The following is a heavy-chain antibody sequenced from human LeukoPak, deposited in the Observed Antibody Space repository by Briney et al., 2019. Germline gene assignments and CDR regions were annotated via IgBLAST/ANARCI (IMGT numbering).Heavy chain of an antibody. CDR3: ARASNRNSINFDY. D-gene: IGHD1-1*01. V-gene: IGHV3-74*01. CDR1: GFTFRSYW. CDR2: INGDGSTS. J-gene: IGHJ4*02. Sequence: GGSLRLSCAASGFTFRSYWMHWVRQAPGKGLVWVSRINGDGSTSNYADSVKGRFTISRDNAKNTLYLQMNSLRAEDTAVYYCARASNRNSINFDYWGQGTLVTVSS.